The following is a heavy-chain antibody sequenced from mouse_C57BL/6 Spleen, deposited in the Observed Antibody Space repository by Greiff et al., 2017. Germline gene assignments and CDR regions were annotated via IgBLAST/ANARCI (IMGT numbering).Heavy chain of an antibody. V-gene: IGHV1-64*01. Sequence: VQLQQPGAELVKPGASVKLSCKASGYTFTSYWMHWVKQRPGQGLEWIGMIHPNSGSTNYNEKFKSKATLTVAKSSSTAYMQLSSLTSEDSAVYYCAREMVTYYAMDYWGQGTSVTVSS. CDR3: AREMVTYYAMDY. CDR2: IHPNSGST. J-gene: IGHJ4*01. D-gene: IGHD2-3*01. CDR1: GYTFTSYW.